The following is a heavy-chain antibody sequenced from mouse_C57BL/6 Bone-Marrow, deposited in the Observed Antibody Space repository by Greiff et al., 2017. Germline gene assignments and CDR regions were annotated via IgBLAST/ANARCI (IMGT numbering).Heavy chain of an antibody. Sequence: VQLQQSGAELVRPGASVKLSCTASGFNIKDAYMHWVKQRPEQGLGWIGWIDPETGDTEYASKFQGKATLTADTSSNTAYLQLSSLTSEDTAFYDCTTWGMTTAYYYAMDYWGQGTSVTVSS. CDR3: TTWGMTTAYYYAMDY. CDR2: IDPETGDT. J-gene: IGHJ4*01. V-gene: IGHV14-4*01. D-gene: IGHD2-4*01. CDR1: GFNIKDAY.